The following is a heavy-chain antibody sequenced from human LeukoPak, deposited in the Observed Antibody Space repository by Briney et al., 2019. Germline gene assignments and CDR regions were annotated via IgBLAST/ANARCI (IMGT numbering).Heavy chain of an antibody. Sequence: SETLSLTCTVSGGSISSGGYYWSWIRQHPGKGLEWIGYIYYSGSTYYNPSLKSRVTISVDTSKNQFSLKLSSVTAADTAVYYCARADGDYGDYPKQGGLYYGMDVWGQGTTVTVSS. CDR2: IYYSGST. J-gene: IGHJ6*02. D-gene: IGHD4-17*01. CDR3: ARADGDYGDYPKQGGLYYGMDV. V-gene: IGHV4-31*03. CDR1: GGSISSGGYY.